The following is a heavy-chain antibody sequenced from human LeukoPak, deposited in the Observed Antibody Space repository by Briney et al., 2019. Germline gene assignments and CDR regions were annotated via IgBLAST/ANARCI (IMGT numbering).Heavy chain of an antibody. Sequence: GGSLRLSCAASGFTFSSYAMHWVRQAPGEGLEWVALISYDGSNKYYADSVKGRFTISRDNSKNTLYLQMNSLRAEDTAVYYCAKGGYCSGGSCYSSYYYYGMDVWGQGTTVTVSS. CDR2: ISYDGSNK. CDR1: GFTFSSYA. J-gene: IGHJ6*02. CDR3: AKGGYCSGGSCYSSYYYYGMDV. V-gene: IGHV3-30*07. D-gene: IGHD2-15*01.